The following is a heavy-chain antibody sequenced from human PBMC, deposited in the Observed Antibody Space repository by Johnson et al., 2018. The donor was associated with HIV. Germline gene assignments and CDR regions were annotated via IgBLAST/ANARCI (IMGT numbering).Heavy chain of an antibody. J-gene: IGHJ3*02. V-gene: IGHV3-53*01. Sequence: EVQLVASGGGLIQPGGSLRLSCAASGFTVSSNYMNWVRQAPGKGLEWVSVIYSGGRTYYADSVKGRFTISRDNAKNTLYLQMNSLRAEDTAVFYCARDAKVGYGDAFDIWGHGTMVTVSS. CDR2: IYSGGRT. CDR1: GFTVSSNY. D-gene: IGHD5-12*01. CDR3: ARDAKVGYGDAFDI.